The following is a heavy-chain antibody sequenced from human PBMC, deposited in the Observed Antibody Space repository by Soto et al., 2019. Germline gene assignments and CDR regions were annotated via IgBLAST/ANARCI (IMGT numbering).Heavy chain of an antibody. D-gene: IGHD3-3*01. CDR1: GGRMPRHA. Sequence: VKVYRKASGGRMPRHAFSRVRQAPGQRLEWMGGIIPIFGTANYAQKFQGRVTITADESTSTAYMELSSLRSEDTAVYYCARGKIFGVVMPYYHHHNGTDVWGQTTTVTGS. J-gene: IGHJ6*02. V-gene: IGHV1-69*13. CDR3: ARGKIFGVVMPYYHHHNGTDV. CDR2: IIPIFGTA.